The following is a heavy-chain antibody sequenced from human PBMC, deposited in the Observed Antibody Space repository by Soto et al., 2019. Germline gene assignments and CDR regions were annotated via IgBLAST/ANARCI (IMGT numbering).Heavy chain of an antibody. CDR2: ISGSGGST. V-gene: IGHV3-23*01. D-gene: IGHD3-22*01. CDR1: GFTFSSYA. J-gene: IGHJ4*02. Sequence: PGGSLRLSCAAAGFTFSSYAMSWVRQAPGKGLEWVSAISGSGGSTYYADSVKGRFTISRDNSKNTPYLQMNSLRAEDTAVYYCAKGTLYYYDSSGYSHYFDYWGQGTLVTVSS. CDR3: AKGTLYYYDSSGYSHYFDY.